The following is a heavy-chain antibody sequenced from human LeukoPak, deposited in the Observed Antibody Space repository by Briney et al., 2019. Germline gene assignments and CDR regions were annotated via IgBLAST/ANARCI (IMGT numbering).Heavy chain of an antibody. CDR2: ISSSSSYI. Sequence: GGSLRLSCAASGFAFSNYAMSWVRQAPGKGLEWVSSISSSSSYIYYADSVKGRFTISRDNAKNSLYLQMNSLRAEDTAVYYCARVYSSSWNEDPFDYWGQGTLVTVSS. CDR1: GFAFSNYA. J-gene: IGHJ4*02. V-gene: IGHV3-21*01. D-gene: IGHD6-13*01. CDR3: ARVYSSSWNEDPFDY.